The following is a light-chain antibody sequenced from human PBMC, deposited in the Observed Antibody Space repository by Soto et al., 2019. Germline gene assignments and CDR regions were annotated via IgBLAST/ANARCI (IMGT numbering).Light chain of an antibody. J-gene: IGLJ1*01. Sequence: QSALTQPPSASGSPGQSVAISCTGTSSDVGGHNYVSWYQQHPGKAPKLMIYEVNKRPSGVPDRFSGSKSGNTASLTVSGLQAEDEADYYCSSYAGSSNVFGTGTQLTVL. V-gene: IGLV2-8*01. CDR3: SSYAGSSNV. CDR1: SSDVGGHNY. CDR2: EVN.